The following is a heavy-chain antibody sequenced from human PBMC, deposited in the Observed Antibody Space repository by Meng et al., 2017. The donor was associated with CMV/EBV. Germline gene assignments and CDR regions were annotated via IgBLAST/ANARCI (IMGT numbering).Heavy chain of an antibody. Sequence: GESLKISCAASGFTFSSYSMNWVRQAPGKGLEWVSYIRSSSSTIYYADSVKGRFTISRDNAKNSLYLQMNSLRAEDTAVYYCARDRYTGPFDYWGQGTLVTVSS. CDR3: ARDRYTGPFDY. CDR1: GFTFSSYS. D-gene: IGHD5-18*01. CDR2: IRSSSSTI. J-gene: IGHJ4*02. V-gene: IGHV3-48*04.